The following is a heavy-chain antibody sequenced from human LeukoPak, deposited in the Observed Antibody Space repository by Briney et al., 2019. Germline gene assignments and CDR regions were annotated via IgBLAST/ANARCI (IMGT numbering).Heavy chain of an antibody. CDR3: ARGNSGWSRDIDY. Sequence: SETLSLTCAVYGGSFSGYYWSWIRQPPGKGLEWIGEINHSGSTNYNPSLKSRVTISVDLSKNQFSLKLSSVTAADTAVYYCARGNSGWSRDIDYWGQGILVTVSS. CDR2: INHSGST. J-gene: IGHJ4*02. D-gene: IGHD6-19*01. CDR1: GGSFSGYY. V-gene: IGHV4-34*01.